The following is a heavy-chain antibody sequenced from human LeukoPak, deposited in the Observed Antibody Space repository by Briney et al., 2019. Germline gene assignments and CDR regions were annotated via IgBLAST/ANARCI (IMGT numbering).Heavy chain of an antibody. CDR3: AIDYVGATSP. Sequence: PGGSLRLSCADSGFTFSSYWMSWVRQAPGKGLEWVANIKQDGSEKYYVDSVKGRFTISRDNAKNSLYLQMNSLRAEDTAVYYCAIDYVGATSPWGEGTLVTVSS. J-gene: IGHJ5*02. V-gene: IGHV3-7*01. CDR1: GFTFSSYW. D-gene: IGHD1-26*01. CDR2: IKQDGSEK.